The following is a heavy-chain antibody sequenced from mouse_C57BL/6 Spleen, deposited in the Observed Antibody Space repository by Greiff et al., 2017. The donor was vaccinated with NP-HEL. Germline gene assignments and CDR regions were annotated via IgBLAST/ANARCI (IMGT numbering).Heavy chain of an antibody. Sequence: QVQLQQPGAELVKPGASVKLSCKASGYTFTSYWMHWVKQRPGQGLEWIGMIHPNSGSTNYNEKFKSKATLTVDKSSSTAYMQLSSLTSEDSAVYYCARDYKDYAMDYWGQGTSVTVSS. CDR1: GYTFTSYW. CDR2: IHPNSGST. D-gene: IGHD2-12*01. V-gene: IGHV1-64*01. CDR3: ARDYKDYAMDY. J-gene: IGHJ4*01.